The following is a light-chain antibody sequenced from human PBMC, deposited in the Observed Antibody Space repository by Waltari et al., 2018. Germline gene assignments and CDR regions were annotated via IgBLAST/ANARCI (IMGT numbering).Light chain of an antibody. CDR1: SSNIGAGFP. V-gene: IGLV1-40*03. CDR2: STN. Sequence: QSVLTQPPSVSGAPGQRISISCTGNSSNIGAGFPVHWYQHFPGAAPKLLISSTNKRPSGVPDRFSGSRSGASVSMAIIGLRPEDEADYYFQTFDDSLTAWVFGGGTKLTVL. CDR3: QTFDDSLTAWV. J-gene: IGLJ3*02.